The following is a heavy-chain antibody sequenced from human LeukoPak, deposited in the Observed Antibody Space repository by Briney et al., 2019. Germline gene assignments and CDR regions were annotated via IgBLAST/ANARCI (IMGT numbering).Heavy chain of an antibody. D-gene: IGHD2-15*01. CDR2: IKQDGSEK. V-gene: IGHV3-7*01. CDR1: GFTFSSHW. CDR3: AREVVDGWFDP. J-gene: IGHJ5*02. Sequence: GGSLRLSCAASGFTFSSHWMRWVRQAPGKGLEWVANIKQDGSEKYYVDSVKGRFTISRDNAKNSLYLQMNSLRAEDTAVYYCAREVVDGWFDPWGQGTLVTVSS.